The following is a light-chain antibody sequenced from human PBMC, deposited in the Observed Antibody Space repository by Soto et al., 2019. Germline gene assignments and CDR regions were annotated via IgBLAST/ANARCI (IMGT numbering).Light chain of an antibody. V-gene: IGKV2-30*02. CDR1: QSLXHRDGNTY. CDR2: KVS. CDR3: MQGSHWPPIT. J-gene: IGKJ5*01. Sequence: VVVTQCPLSLPVTLGQAAFISCRSSQSLXHRDGNTYLSWFRQRPGQSPRRLIYKVSNREAGIPDRFSGSGSGTDFTLKISSLEAEDVALYYCMQGSHWPPITFGQGTRLEIK.